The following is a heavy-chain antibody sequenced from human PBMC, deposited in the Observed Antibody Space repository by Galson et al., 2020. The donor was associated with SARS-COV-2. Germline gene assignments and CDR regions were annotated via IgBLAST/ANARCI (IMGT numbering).Heavy chain of an antibody. CDR1: GFAFSDYA. Sequence: LHGESLKLPCSASGFAFSDYAMHWVRQAPGKGLQYVSALSSTGGTSFYADSVSGRFTMSRDNSKNTFYLQMTGLRLEDTAFFFCLAYSSTRHNSWGQGTLVTVSS. CDR3: LAYSSTRHNS. J-gene: IGHJ4*02. CDR2: LSSTGGTS. V-gene: IGHV3-64D*09. D-gene: IGHD6-19*01.